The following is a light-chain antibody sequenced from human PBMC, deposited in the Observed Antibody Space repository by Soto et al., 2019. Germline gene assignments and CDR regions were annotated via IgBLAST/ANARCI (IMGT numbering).Light chain of an antibody. V-gene: IGLV2-18*02. CDR1: SSDVGSYNR. CDR3: SSFTSTSTYV. Sequence: QSVLTQPPSVSGSPGQSVAISCTGTSSDVGSYNRVSWYQQPPGTAPKVMIYEVSNRPSGVPDRFSGSKSGNTASLTISGLQAEDEADYYCSSFTSTSTYVFGTGTKLTVL. J-gene: IGLJ1*01. CDR2: EVS.